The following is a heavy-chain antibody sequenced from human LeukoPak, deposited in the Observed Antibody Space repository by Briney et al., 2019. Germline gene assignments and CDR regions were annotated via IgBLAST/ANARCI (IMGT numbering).Heavy chain of an antibody. Sequence: SETLSLTCAVYGGSFSGYYWSWIRQPPGKGLEWIGEINHSGRTYYNPSLKSRVTISVDTSKNQFSLKLSSVTAADTAVYYCARDRRQQLENWFDPWGQGTLVTVSS. CDR3: ARDRRQQLENWFDP. CDR2: INHSGRT. V-gene: IGHV4-34*01. CDR1: GGSFSGYY. D-gene: IGHD6-13*01. J-gene: IGHJ5*02.